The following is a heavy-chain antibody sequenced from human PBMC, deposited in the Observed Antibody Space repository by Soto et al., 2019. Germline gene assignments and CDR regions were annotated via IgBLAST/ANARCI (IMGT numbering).Heavy chain of an antibody. CDR3: ARGMNCSSTSCPIYYYYYYMDV. D-gene: IGHD2-2*01. Sequence: ADSVKGRFTISRDNSKNTLYLQMNSLRAEDTAVYYCARGMNCSSTSCPIYYYYYYMDVWGKGTTVTVSS. V-gene: IGHV3-33*01. J-gene: IGHJ6*03.